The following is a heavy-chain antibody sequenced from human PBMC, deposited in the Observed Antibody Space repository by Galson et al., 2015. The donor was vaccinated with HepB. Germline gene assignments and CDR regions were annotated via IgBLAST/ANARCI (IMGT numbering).Heavy chain of an antibody. Sequence: SVKVSCKASGGTFSSYAISWVRQAPGQGLEWMGGIIPIFGTANYAQKFQGRVTITADESTSTAYMEPSSLRSEDTAVYYCATNSMTMVTTNWFDPWGQGTLVTVSS. CDR1: GGTFSSYA. CDR2: IIPIFGTA. D-gene: IGHD4-17*01. V-gene: IGHV1-69*13. CDR3: ATNSMTMVTTNWFDP. J-gene: IGHJ5*02.